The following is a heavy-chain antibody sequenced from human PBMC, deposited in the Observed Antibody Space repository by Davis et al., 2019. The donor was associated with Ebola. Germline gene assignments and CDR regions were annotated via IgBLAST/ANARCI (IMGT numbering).Heavy chain of an antibody. J-gene: IGHJ4*02. CDR2: LYYSGST. CDR1: GGSISSYY. D-gene: IGHD3-22*01. CDR3: ARNMYYYDSSGYNHGGFDY. Sequence: SETLSLTCTVSGGSISSYYWSWIRQPPGKGLEWIGYLYYSGSTNYNPSLKSRVTISVDTSKNQFSLKLSSVTAADTAVYYCARNMYYYDSSGYNHGGFDYWGQGTLVTVSS. V-gene: IGHV4-59*01.